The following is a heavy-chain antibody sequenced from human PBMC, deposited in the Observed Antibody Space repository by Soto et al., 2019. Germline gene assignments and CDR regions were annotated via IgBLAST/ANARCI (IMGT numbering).Heavy chain of an antibody. CDR3: ARDRAGAISFYYYMDV. D-gene: IGHD6-19*01. CDR2: ISAYNGNT. V-gene: IGHV1-18*01. Sequence: ASVKVSCKASGYTFTSYGISWVRQAPGQGLEWMGWISAYNGNTNYAQKLQGRVTMTTDTSTSTAYMELRSLRSDDTAVYYCARDRAGAISFYYYMDVWGKGTTVTVSS. J-gene: IGHJ6*03. CDR1: GYTFTSYG.